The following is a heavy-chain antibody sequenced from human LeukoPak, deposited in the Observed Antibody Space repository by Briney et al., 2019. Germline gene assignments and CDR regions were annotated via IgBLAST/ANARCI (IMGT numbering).Heavy chain of an antibody. J-gene: IGHJ6*03. CDR2: IYYSGTT. Sequence: SETLSLTCTVSGSSISSYYWNWIRQPPGKGLEWIGYIYYSGTTNYNPSLKSRVSMSVDTSKNQFSLKLSSVTAADTAVYYCARTTEGGYSNGYFYYYYMDVWGKGTTVTISS. V-gene: IGHV4-59*01. CDR3: ARTTEGGYSNGYFYYYYMDV. CDR1: GSSISSYY. D-gene: IGHD4-11*01.